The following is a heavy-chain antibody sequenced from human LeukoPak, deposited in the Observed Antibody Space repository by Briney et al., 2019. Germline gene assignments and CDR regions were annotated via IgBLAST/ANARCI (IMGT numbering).Heavy chain of an antibody. CDR1: GFTFDDYA. CDR3: AKDISYYGSGSYLDY. D-gene: IGHD3-10*01. CDR2: ISWNRGSI. V-gene: IGHV3-9*01. Sequence: GGSLRLSCAASGFTFDDYAMHWVRQAPGKGLEWVSGISWNRGSIGYADSVKGRFTISRDNAKNSLYLQMNSLRAEDTALYYCAKDISYYGSGSYLDYWGQGTLVTVSS. J-gene: IGHJ4*02.